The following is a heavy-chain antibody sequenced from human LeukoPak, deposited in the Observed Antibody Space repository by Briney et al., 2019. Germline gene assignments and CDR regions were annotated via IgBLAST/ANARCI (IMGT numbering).Heavy chain of an antibody. J-gene: IGHJ5*02. CDR3: ARDFLEFSRASCLNWFDP. CDR2: IYYSGST. D-gene: IGHD2-2*01. Sequence: IRQPPGKGLEWIGYIYYSGSTNYNPSLKSRLSMSVDTSKNEFSLKLSSVTAADTAVYYCARDFLEFSRASCLNWFDPWGQGTLVTVSS. V-gene: IGHV4-59*01.